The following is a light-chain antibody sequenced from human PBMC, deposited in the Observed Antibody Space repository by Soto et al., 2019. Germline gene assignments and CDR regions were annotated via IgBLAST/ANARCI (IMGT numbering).Light chain of an antibody. J-gene: IGLJ2*01. Sequence: QSALTQPASVSGSPGQSITISCTGTSSDVGGHNYVSWYQQHPGKAPKLMIYDVSNRPSGVSNRFSGSKSGNTASLTISGLQAEDEADYYCSSYISSSTPVFGGGTKVTVL. V-gene: IGLV2-14*01. CDR1: SSDVGGHNY. CDR3: SSYISSSTPV. CDR2: DVS.